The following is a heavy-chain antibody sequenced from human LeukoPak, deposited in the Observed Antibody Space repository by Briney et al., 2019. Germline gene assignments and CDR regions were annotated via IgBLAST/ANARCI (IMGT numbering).Heavy chain of an antibody. V-gene: IGHV1-46*01. J-gene: IGHJ4*02. CDR1: GYTFTSYH. Sequence: ASVKVSCKASGYTFTSYHMHWVRQAPGQGLEWMGIINPSGGSTSYAQKFQGRVTMTRDTSTSTVYMELSSLRSEDTAVYYRARDMESGSYSDYFDYWGQGTLVTVSS. CDR3: ARDMESGSYSDYFDY. D-gene: IGHD1-26*01. CDR2: INPSGGST.